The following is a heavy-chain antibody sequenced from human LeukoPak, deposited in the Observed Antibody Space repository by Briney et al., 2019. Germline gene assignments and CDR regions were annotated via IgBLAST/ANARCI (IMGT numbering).Heavy chain of an antibody. V-gene: IGHV1-2*02. D-gene: IGHD4-17*01. CDR1: GYTFTGYY. J-gene: IGHJ1*01. Sequence: ASVKVSFKASGYTFTGYYMHWVRQAPGQGLEWMGWINPNSGGTNYAQKFQGRVTTTRDTSISTAYMELSRLRSDDTAVYYCARDADYGDDGYFQHWGQGTLVTVSS. CDR3: ARDADYGDDGYFQH. CDR2: INPNSGGT.